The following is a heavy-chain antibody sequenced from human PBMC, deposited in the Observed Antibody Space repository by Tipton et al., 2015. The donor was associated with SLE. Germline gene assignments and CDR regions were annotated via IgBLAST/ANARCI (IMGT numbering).Heavy chain of an antibody. CDR2: IYWGDDK. Sequence: LVKPTQTLTLTCTFSGFSLSSNGVAVGWIRQPPGKALEWLGLIYWGDDKRYSPSFKSRVTITKDTSKNQVVLTMTNMDPVDTATYYCAHSAYYSLSNRWFDPWGQGTLVTVSS. J-gene: IGHJ5*02. CDR3: AHSAYYSLSNRWFDP. CDR1: GFSLSSNGVA. V-gene: IGHV2-5*02. D-gene: IGHD3-10*01.